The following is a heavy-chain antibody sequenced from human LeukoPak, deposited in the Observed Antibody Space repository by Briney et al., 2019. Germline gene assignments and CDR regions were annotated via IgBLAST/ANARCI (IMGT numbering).Heavy chain of an antibody. CDR3: ARGVGSYYNY. CDR1: GGSISSYY. CDR2: INYSGST. Sequence: LETLSLTCTVSGGSISSYYWSWIRQPPGKGLECIGYINYSGSTNYNPSLKSRVTISVDMSKNQFSLKLSSVTAADTAVYYCARGVGSYYNYWGQGTLVTVSS. V-gene: IGHV4-59*01. J-gene: IGHJ4*02. D-gene: IGHD1-26*01.